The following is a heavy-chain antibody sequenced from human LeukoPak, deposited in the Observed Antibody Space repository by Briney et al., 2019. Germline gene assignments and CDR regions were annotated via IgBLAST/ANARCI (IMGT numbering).Heavy chain of an antibody. D-gene: IGHD1-26*01. CDR2: INPNSGNT. J-gene: IGHJ4*02. CDR3: ARPNSVGPTVYFDY. Sequence: ASVKVSCTASGYTFTAYYMHWVRQAPGQGLEWMGWINPNSGNTNYAQKFQGRVTMTRDTSISTAYMELSRLRSDDTAVYYCARPNSVGPTVYFDYWGQGTLVTVSS. V-gene: IGHV1-2*02. CDR1: GYTFTAYY.